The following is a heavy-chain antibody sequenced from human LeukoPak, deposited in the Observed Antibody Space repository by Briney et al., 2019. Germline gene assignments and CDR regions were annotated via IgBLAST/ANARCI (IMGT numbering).Heavy chain of an antibody. Sequence: SETLSLTCAVYGGSFSGYYWSWIRQPPGKGLEWIGEINHSGSTNYNPSLKSRVTISVDTSKNQFSLKLSSVTAADTAVCYCARGLSSDFWSGYHYYYYMDVWGKGTTVTVSS. V-gene: IGHV4-34*01. CDR3: ARGLSSDFWSGYHYYYYMDV. CDR2: INHSGST. J-gene: IGHJ6*03. CDR1: GGSFSGYY. D-gene: IGHD3-3*01.